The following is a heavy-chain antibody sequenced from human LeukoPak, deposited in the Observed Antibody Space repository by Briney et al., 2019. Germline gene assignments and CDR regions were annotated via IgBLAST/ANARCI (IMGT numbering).Heavy chain of an antibody. CDR3: AKPEVLLGYCSGGSCYSTNY. J-gene: IGHJ4*02. D-gene: IGHD2-15*01. CDR1: GFTFSSYA. V-gene: IGHV3-30*18. Sequence: PGGSLRLSCAASGFTFSSYAMSWVRQAPGKGLEWVAVISYDGSNKYYADSVKGRFTISRDNSKNTLYLQMNSLRAEDTAVYYCAKPEVLLGYCSGGSCYSTNYWGQGTLVTVSS. CDR2: ISYDGSNK.